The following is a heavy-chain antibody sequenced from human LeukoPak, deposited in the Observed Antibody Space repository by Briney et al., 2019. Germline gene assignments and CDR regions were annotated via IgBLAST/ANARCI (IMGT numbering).Heavy chain of an antibody. D-gene: IGHD1-26*01. J-gene: IGHJ4*02. CDR3: AKDRIVGATRFLDF. CDR1: GFAFNTFG. Sequence: GGSLRLSCAASGFAFNTFGMHWVRQAPGKGLEWVATTSFDGSNTYFSDSVRGRFTIPRDNSRNTLFLQMSSLSAEDTAEYYCAKDRIVGATRFLDFWGQGTLVTVSS. V-gene: IGHV3-30*18. CDR2: TSFDGSNT.